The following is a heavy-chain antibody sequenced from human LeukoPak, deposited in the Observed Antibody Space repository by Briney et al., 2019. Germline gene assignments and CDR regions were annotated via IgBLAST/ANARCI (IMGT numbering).Heavy chain of an antibody. J-gene: IGHJ4*02. Sequence: SETLSLTCTVSGGSISSSSYYWGWIRQPPGKGLEWIGSIYYSGSTYYNPSLKSRVTISVDTSKNQFSLKLSSVTAADTAVYYCARDGVRWETLYYFDYWGQGTLVTVSS. CDR1: GGSISSSSYY. D-gene: IGHD1-26*01. V-gene: IGHV4-39*07. CDR3: ARDGVRWETLYYFDY. CDR2: IYYSGST.